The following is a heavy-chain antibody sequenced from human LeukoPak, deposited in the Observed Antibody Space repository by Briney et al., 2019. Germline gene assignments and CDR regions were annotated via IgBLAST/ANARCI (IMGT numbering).Heavy chain of an antibody. V-gene: IGHV3-30*02. CDR3: AKEGDGIYCFDY. D-gene: IGHD5-24*01. Sequence: PGGSLRLSCAASGITFSSYVMHCVRQAPGKGLEWVAFIRNDGDNKYYADSVKGRFTISRDNSKNTLYLQMNSLRAEDTAAYYCAKEGDGIYCFDYWGQGTLVTVSS. J-gene: IGHJ4*02. CDR2: IRNDGDNK. CDR1: GITFSSYV.